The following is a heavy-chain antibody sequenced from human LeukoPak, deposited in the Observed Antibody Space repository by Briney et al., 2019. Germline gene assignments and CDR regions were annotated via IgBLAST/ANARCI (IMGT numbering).Heavy chain of an antibody. V-gene: IGHV4-59*10. D-gene: IGHD6-6*01. CDR3: ARGSSSFHYFDY. Sequence: SETLSLTCAVYGGSFSGYYCSWIRQPAGKGLEWIGRIYTSGSTNYNPSLKSRVTISVDTSKNQFSLKLSSVTAADTAVYYCARGSSSFHYFDYWGQGTQVTVSS. CDR1: GGSFSGYY. J-gene: IGHJ4*02. CDR2: IYTSGST.